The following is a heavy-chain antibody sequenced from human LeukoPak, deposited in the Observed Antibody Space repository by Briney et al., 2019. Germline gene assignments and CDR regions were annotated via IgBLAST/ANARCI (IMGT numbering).Heavy chain of an antibody. D-gene: IGHD6-13*01. J-gene: IGHJ4*02. CDR2: ISPGSGKT. V-gene: IGHV3-23*01. CDR3: AKDVNGIIAADY. Sequence: GGSLRHSCAASGFTFCSYAKSWVRQAPGKGLEWVSAISPGSGKTYYADSVKGRFTISRDNFNNTLSLQLNNLRAEDTAVYYCAKDVNGIIAADYWGQGTLVTVSS. CDR1: GFTFCSYA.